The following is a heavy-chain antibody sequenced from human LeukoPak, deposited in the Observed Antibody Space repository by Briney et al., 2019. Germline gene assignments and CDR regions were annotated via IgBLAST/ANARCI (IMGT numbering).Heavy chain of an antibody. V-gene: IGHV3-30*18. Sequence: GGSLRLSCAASGFTFSSYGMHWVRQAPGKGLEWVAVISYDGSNKYYADSVKGRFTTSRDNSKNTLSLQMNSLRAADTAVYYCAKGLTTVVGGYFDYWGQGTLVTVSS. CDR2: ISYDGSNK. J-gene: IGHJ4*02. CDR3: AKGLTTVVGGYFDY. D-gene: IGHD4-23*01. CDR1: GFTFSSYG.